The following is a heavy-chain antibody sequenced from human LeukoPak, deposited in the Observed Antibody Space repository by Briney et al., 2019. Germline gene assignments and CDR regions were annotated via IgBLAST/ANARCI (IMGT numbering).Heavy chain of an antibody. CDR2: ISTSNNYI. J-gene: IGHJ4*02. CDR3: ARGDYDIPDY. D-gene: IGHD3-9*01. CDR1: GFTFSAYP. Sequence: GGSLRLSCAVSGFTFSAYPMNWVRQAPGKGLEWVSSISTSNNYIYYADSVRGRFTISRDNAKSSLYLQMNSLRAEDTAVYYCARGDYDIPDYWGQGTLVTVSS. V-gene: IGHV3-21*01.